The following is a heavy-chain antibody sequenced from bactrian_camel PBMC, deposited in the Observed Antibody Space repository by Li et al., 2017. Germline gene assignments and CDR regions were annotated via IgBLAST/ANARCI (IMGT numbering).Heavy chain of an antibody. Sequence: VQLVESGGGSVQVGGSLRLSCEVIGLVDSPRCMGWFRQAPGKERAEVARIDSVGTTTYADNVKGRFTVSQDNAKKTLFLQMNSLKPEDTAMYYCAAADVRCGDSFFYFGNWGQGTQVTVS. D-gene: IGHD2*01. CDR2: IDSVGTT. J-gene: IGHJ6*01. V-gene: IGHV3S53*01. CDR3: AAADVRCGDSFFYFGN. CDR1: GLVDSPRC.